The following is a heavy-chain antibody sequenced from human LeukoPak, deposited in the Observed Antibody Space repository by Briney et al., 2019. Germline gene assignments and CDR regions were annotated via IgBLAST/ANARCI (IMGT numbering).Heavy chain of an antibody. D-gene: IGHD1-26*01. CDR1: GYTFTSYY. CDR3: ARDGATTGYFQH. V-gene: IGHV1-46*01. Sequence: ASVKVSCKASGYTFTSYYMHWVRQAPGQGLEWMGIINPSGGSTSYAQKFQGRVTMTRDTSTSTAYMELSSLRSEDTAVYYCARDGATTGYFQHWGQGTLVTVSS. CDR2: INPSGGST. J-gene: IGHJ1*01.